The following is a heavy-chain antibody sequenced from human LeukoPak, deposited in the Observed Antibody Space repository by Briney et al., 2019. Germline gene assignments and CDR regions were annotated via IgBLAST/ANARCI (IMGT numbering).Heavy chain of an antibody. CDR3: AKGPTIFGYYYYYMDV. Sequence: GGSLRLSCGASGFTFSSYGMHWVRQAPGKGLEWVAFIRYDGSNKYYADSVKGRFTISRDNSKNTLYLQMNSLRAEDTAVYYCAKGPTIFGYYYYYMDVWGKGTTVTVSS. CDR1: GFTFSSYG. V-gene: IGHV3-30*02. J-gene: IGHJ6*03. D-gene: IGHD3-3*01. CDR2: IRYDGSNK.